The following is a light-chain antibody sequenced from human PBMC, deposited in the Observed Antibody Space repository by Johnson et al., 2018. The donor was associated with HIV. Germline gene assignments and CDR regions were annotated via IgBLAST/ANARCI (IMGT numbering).Light chain of an antibody. CDR2: KND. V-gene: IGLV1-51*02. Sequence: QSVLTQPPSVSAAPGQKVTISCSGSSSNIGNSYISWYQQLPGTAPKLHIYKNDQRPSGISDRFSGSKSGTSATLVITGLQTGDEADYYCGTWDSSLSAGVFGTGTKVTVL. J-gene: IGLJ1*01. CDR3: GTWDSSLSAGV. CDR1: SSNIGNSY.